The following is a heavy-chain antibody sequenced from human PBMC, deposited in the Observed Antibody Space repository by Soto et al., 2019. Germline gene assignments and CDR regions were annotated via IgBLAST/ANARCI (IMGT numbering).Heavy chain of an antibody. CDR1: GFTFNAYA. J-gene: IGHJ5*01. D-gene: IGHD4-4*01. CDR3: VKQRGGSPVNTIDS. V-gene: IGHV3-23*01. CDR2: INLSGDSA. Sequence: GESLKISCAASGFTFNAYAMTWVRQAPGKGLGWVSSINLSGDSAYYADSVKGRFTMSRDNSRNMFYLQMNSLSADDTAVYYCVKQRGGSPVNTIDSWGQGTLVTVSS.